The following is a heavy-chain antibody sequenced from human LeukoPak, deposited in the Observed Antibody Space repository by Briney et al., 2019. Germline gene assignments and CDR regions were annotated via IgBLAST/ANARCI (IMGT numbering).Heavy chain of an antibody. CDR3: ARVYYDSSGYYPYMY. CDR1: GFSFNSYS. Sequence: PGGSLRLSCAASGFSFNSYSMNWVRQAPGKGLEWVANIKEDGSGKQYADSVKGRFTISRDNAKNSLYLQMNSLRAEDTAVYYCARVYYDSSGYYPYMYWGQGTLVTVSS. CDR2: IKEDGSGK. J-gene: IGHJ4*02. D-gene: IGHD3-22*01. V-gene: IGHV3-7*01.